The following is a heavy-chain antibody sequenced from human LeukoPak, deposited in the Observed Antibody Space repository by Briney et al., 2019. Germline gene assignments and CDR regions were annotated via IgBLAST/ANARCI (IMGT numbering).Heavy chain of an antibody. CDR3: AKEDYDFRSGYSYGMDV. J-gene: IGHJ6*02. Sequence: GGSLRLSCAASGFTFSSYAMSWVRQAPGKGLEWVSAISGSGGSTYYADSVKGRFTISRDNSKNTLYLQMNSLRAEDTAVYYCAKEDYDFRSGYSYGMDVWGQGTTVTVSS. V-gene: IGHV3-23*01. CDR2: ISGSGGST. D-gene: IGHD3-3*01. CDR1: GFTFSSYA.